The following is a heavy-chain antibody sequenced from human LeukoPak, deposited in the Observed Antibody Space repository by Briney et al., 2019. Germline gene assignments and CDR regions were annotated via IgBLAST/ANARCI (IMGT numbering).Heavy chain of an antibody. CDR1: GFTFDDYA. Sequence: GGSLRLSFAASGFTFDDYAMHWVRQAPGKGLEWVSLISWDGGSTYYADSVKGRFTISRDNSKNSLYLQMNSLRAEDTALYYCAKGGVPAASPYYFDYWGQGTLVTVSS. V-gene: IGHV3-43D*03. CDR2: ISWDGGST. D-gene: IGHD2-2*01. CDR3: AKGGVPAASPYYFDY. J-gene: IGHJ4*02.